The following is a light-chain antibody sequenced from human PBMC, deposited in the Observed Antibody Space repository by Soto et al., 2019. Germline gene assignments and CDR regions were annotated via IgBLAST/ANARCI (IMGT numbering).Light chain of an antibody. Sequence: DIQMTQSPSTLSASVGDRVTITCRASQSISSWLDWYQKKPGKAPNLLIYKTSSLESGVPSRFSGSGSGTEFTLTVNSLQPDDFATYYCQQYDSYPLTFGGGTKVEIK. CDR2: KTS. CDR1: QSISSW. V-gene: IGKV1-5*03. J-gene: IGKJ4*01. CDR3: QQYDSYPLT.